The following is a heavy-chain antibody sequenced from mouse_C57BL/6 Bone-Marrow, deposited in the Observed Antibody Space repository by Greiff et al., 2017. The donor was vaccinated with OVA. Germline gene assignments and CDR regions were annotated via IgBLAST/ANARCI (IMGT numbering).Heavy chain of an antibody. CDR3: AREVGGYFDY. V-gene: IGHV1-50*01. CDR1: GYTFTSYW. Sequence: QVQLQQPGAELVKPGASVKLSCKASGYTFTSYWMQWVKQRPGQGLEWIGEIDPSDSYTNYNQKFKGKATLTVDTSSSTAYMQLSSLTSEDSAVYYCAREVGGYFDYWGQGTTLTVSS. CDR2: IDPSDSYT. J-gene: IGHJ2*01. D-gene: IGHD1-1*02.